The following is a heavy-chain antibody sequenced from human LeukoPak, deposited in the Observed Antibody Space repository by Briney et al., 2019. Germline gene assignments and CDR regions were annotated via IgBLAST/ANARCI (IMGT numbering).Heavy chain of an antibody. CDR3: ARHGDAMEWRAPQVDSGWYMPAGREFDY. D-gene: IGHD6-19*01. V-gene: IGHV4-39*01. CDR2: IYYSGST. J-gene: IGHJ4*02. CDR1: GGSISSSSYY. Sequence: PSETLSLTCTVSGGSISSSSYYWGWIRQPPGKGLEWIGSIYYSGSTYYNPSLKSRVTISVDTSKNQFSLKLSSVTAADTAVYYCARHGDAMEWRAPQVDSGWYMPAGREFDYWGQGTLVTVSS.